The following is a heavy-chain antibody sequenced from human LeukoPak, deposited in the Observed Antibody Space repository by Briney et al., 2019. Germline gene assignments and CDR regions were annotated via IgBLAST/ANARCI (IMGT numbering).Heavy chain of an antibody. J-gene: IGHJ4*02. CDR3: ARVRWIQLWSEAGEFDY. V-gene: IGHV1-2*02. CDR2: INPNSGGT. Sequence: ASVKVSCKASGYTFTGSYMHWVRQAPGQGLEWMGWINPNSGGTNYAQKFQGRVTMTRDTSISTAYMELSRLRSDDTAVYYCARVRWIQLWSEAGEFDYWGQGTLVTVSS. CDR1: GYTFTGSY. D-gene: IGHD5-18*01.